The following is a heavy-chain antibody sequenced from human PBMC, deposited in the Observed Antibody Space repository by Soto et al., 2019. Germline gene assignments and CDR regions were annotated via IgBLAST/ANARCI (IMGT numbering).Heavy chain of an antibody. Sequence: QVQLQESGPGLVKPSGTLSLTCTISGGSISTDYWWSWVRQPPGKGLEWIGETHHSRGTNYSPSLQMRVTISVDESTNRFSMRLSSVTAADTAISDCARHCPAYCLSSWGQGTLVTVSS. D-gene: IGHD2-21*01. CDR1: GGSISTDYW. V-gene: IGHV4-4*02. J-gene: IGHJ5*02. CDR3: ARHCPAYCLSS. CDR2: THHSRGT.